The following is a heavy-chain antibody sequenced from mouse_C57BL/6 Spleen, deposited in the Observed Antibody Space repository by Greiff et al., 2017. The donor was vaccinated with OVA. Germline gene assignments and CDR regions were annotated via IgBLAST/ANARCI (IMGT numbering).Heavy chain of an antibody. D-gene: IGHD4-1*01. Sequence: EVKLVESGGGLVKPGGSLKLSCAASGFTFSSYAMSWVRQTPEKRLEWVATISDGGSYTYYPDNVKGRFTISRDNAKNNLYLQMSHLKSEDTAMYYCARERELGPFAYWGQGTLVTVSA. J-gene: IGHJ3*01. CDR2: ISDGGSYT. CDR1: GFTFSSYA. V-gene: IGHV5-4*01. CDR3: ARERELGPFAY.